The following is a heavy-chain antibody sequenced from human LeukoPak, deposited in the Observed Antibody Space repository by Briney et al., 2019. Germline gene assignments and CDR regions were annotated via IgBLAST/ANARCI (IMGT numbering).Heavy chain of an antibody. CDR3: ARDSRQFSYDSSGYYGFYN. J-gene: IGHJ4*02. V-gene: IGHV1-18*01. CDR2: IRPHNGNT. CDR1: GYSFTTYG. Sequence: ASVKVSCKTSGYSFTTYGVSWVRQAPGQGLEWMGWIRPHNGNTNYAQNLQGRVTMTTDTSTSTAYMELRSLRSDDTAVYYCARDSRQFSYDSSGYYGFYNWGQGTLVTVSS. D-gene: IGHD3-22*01.